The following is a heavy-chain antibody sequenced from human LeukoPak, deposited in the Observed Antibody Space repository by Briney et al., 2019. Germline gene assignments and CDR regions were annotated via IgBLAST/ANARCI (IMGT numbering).Heavy chain of an antibody. D-gene: IGHD6-13*01. CDR3: ARRGSSWSKQWVY. CDR1: GGSIKSNNW. V-gene: IGHV4-4*02. Sequence: SETLSLTCAVSGGSIKSNNWWSWVRQPPGKGLEWIGEIYHSGSTNYNPSLKSRVTISVDTSKNQFSLKLSSVTAADTAVYYCARRGSSWSKQWVYWGQGTLVTVSS. J-gene: IGHJ4*02. CDR2: IYHSGST.